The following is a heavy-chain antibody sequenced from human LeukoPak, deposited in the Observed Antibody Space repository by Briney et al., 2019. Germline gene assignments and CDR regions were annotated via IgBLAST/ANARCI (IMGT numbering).Heavy chain of an antibody. CDR3: ARDPHYYGSGTDDY. Sequence: GGSLRLSCAASGFTFSDYEMNWVRQAPGKGLGWVSYISSSGSTIYYADSVKGRFTISRDNAKNSLYLQMNSLRAEDTAVYYCARDPHYYGSGTDDYWGQGTLVTVSS. D-gene: IGHD3-10*01. V-gene: IGHV3-48*03. CDR1: GFTFSDYE. J-gene: IGHJ4*02. CDR2: ISSSGSTI.